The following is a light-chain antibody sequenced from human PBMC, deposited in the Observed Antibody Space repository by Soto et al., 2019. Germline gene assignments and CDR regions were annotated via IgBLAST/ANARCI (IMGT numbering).Light chain of an antibody. J-gene: IGLJ1*01. V-gene: IGLV2-14*01. CDR2: EVS. CDR1: SSDVGGYNY. CDR3: SSYTSSTTLEV. Sequence: QSALTQPASVSGSPGQSITISCTGTSSDVGGYNYVSWYQQQSGKAPKLMIHEVSNRPSGVSNRFSGSKSGNTASLTISGLQTEDEAEYYCSSYTSSTTLEVFGTGTKATVL.